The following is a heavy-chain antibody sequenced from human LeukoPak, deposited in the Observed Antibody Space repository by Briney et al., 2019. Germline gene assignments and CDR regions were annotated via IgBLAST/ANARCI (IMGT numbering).Heavy chain of an antibody. D-gene: IGHD2-15*01. J-gene: IGHJ4*02. CDR1: GGPISTYH. CDR2: ISYIGRT. CDR3: AIAATYGSVGY. Sequence: SETLSLTCSVSGGPISTYHWSWIRQPPGKGLEWIGYISYIGRTNYNPSLKSRVTMSGDTSKNQFSLNLTSVTAADTAVYYCAIAATYGSVGYWGQGTLVTVSS. V-gene: IGHV4-59*01.